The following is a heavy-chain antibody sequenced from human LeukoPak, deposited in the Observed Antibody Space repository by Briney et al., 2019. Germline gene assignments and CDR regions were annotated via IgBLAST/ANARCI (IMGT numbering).Heavy chain of an antibody. CDR2: ISGSGGST. V-gene: IGHV3-23*01. CDR3: AKLKSMVATSMYYFDY. J-gene: IGHJ4*02. Sequence: GGSLRLPCAASGFTFSSYAMSWVRQAPGKGLEWVSAISGSGGSTYYADSVKGRFTIFRDNSKNTLYLQMNSLRAEDTAVYYCAKLKSMVATSMYYFDYWGQGTLVTVSS. CDR1: GFTFSSYA. D-gene: IGHD5-12*01.